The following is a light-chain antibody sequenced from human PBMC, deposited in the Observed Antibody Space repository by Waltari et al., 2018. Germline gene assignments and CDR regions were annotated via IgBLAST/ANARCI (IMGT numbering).Light chain of an antibody. CDR2: GST. CDR3: QQYDISPLT. Sequence: CTARQTVRTTFLASYQENRGQPRTLLIYGSTSRAAGIPDRYSGSVSGKDFSLTISSLEPEDFAVYYCQQYDISPLTFGGGTKVEIK. V-gene: IGKV3-20*01. J-gene: IGKJ4*01. CDR1: QTVRTTF.